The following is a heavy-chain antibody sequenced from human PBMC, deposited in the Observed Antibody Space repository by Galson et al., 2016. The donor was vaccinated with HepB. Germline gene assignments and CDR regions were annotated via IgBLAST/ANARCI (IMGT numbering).Heavy chain of an antibody. J-gene: IGHJ4*02. CDR1: GYTFTGYY. CDR2: VSPNSGDT. CDR3: ARDGGTARMYFFDY. Sequence: SVTVSCKASGYTFTGYYIHWVRQAPGQGLEWMGWVSPNSGDTNYAQKFQASVTMTRDTSLSTAYMELSRLRSDDTAVYSCARDGGTARMYFFDYWGQGTLVTVSS. D-gene: IGHD2-21*02. V-gene: IGHV1-2*04.